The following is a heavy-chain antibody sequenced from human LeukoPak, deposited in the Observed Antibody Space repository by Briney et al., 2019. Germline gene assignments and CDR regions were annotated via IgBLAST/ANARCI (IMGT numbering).Heavy chain of an antibody. D-gene: IGHD6-13*01. CDR1: GFTFSDYY. J-gene: IGHJ5*02. CDR2: ISSSGSTI. Sequence: GGSLRLSCAASGFTFSDYYMSWIRQAPGKGLEWVSYISSSGSTIYYADSVKGRFTISRDNAKNSLYLQMNSLRAEDTAAYYCARSPPMGSSWYWWFDPWGQGTLVTVSS. CDR3: ARSPPMGSSWYWWFDP. V-gene: IGHV3-11*04.